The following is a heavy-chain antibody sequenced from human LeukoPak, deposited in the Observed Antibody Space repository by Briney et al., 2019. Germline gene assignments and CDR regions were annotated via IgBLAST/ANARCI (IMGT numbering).Heavy chain of an antibody. D-gene: IGHD2-15*01. CDR1: GYTFTSYG. V-gene: IGHV1-18*01. CDR2: ISAYNGNT. J-gene: IGHJ4*02. Sequence: ASVKVSCKASGYTFTSYGISWVRQAPGQGLEWMGWISAYNGNTNYAQKLQGRVTMTTDTSTSTAYMELRSLRSDDTAVYYCARVVYCSGGSCYRENDHWGQGTLVTVSS. CDR3: ARVVYCSGGSCYRENDH.